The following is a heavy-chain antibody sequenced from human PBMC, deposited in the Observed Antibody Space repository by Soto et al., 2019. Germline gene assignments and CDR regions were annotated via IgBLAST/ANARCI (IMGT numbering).Heavy chain of an antibody. CDR3: ARDVVTMVRGVIRRIDY. Sequence: QVQLVQSGAEVKKPGASVKVSCKASGYTFTSYAMHWVRQAPGQRLEWMGWINAGNGNTKYSQKFQGRVTITRDTSASTAYMELSSLRSEDTAVYYCARDVVTMVRGVIRRIDYWGQGTLVTVSS. CDR1: GYTFTSYA. V-gene: IGHV1-3*01. D-gene: IGHD3-10*01. CDR2: INAGNGNT. J-gene: IGHJ4*02.